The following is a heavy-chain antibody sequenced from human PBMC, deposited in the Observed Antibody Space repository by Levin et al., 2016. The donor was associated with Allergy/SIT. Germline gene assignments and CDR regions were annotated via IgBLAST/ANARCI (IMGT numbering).Heavy chain of an antibody. V-gene: IGHV3-30*18. Sequence: VRQAPGKGLEWVAVISYDGSNKYYADSVKGRFTISRDNSKNTLYLQMNSLRAEDTAVYYCAKDGVTGTYDLVYYYYGMDVWGQGTTVTVSS. D-gene: IGHD1-7*01. CDR3: AKDGVTGTYDLVYYYYGMDV. J-gene: IGHJ6*02. CDR2: ISYDGSNK.